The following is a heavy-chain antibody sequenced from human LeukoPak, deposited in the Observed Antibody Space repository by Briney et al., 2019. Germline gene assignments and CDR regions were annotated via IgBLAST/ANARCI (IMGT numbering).Heavy chain of an antibody. CDR2: INTNTGNP. V-gene: IGHV7-4-1*02. D-gene: IGHD2-2*02. J-gene: IGHJ5*02. CDR3: ARGAVPAAIVWFDP. Sequence: ASVKVSCKASGYTFTSYAMNWVRQAPGQGLEWMGWINTNTGNPTYVQGFTGRFVFSLDTSVSTAYLQISSLKAEDTAVYYCARGAVPAAIVWFDPWGQGTLVTVSS. CDR1: GYTFTSYA.